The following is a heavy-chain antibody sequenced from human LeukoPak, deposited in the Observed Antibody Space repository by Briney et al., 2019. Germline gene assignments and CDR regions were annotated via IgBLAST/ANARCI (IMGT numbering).Heavy chain of an antibody. V-gene: IGHV1-18*01. Sequence: GASVKVSCKASGYTLTSYGISWVRQAPGQGLEWMGWISAYNGNTNYAQKFQGRVTITTDESTSTAYMELSSLRSEDTAVYYCARYTDAFDIWGQGTMVTVSS. CDR2: ISAYNGNT. J-gene: IGHJ3*02. D-gene: IGHD1-1*01. CDR3: ARYTDAFDI. CDR1: GYTLTSYG.